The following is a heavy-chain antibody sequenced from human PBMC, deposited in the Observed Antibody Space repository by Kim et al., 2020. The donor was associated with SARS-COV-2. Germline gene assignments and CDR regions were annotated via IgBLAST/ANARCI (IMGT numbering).Heavy chain of an antibody. J-gene: IGHJ4*02. CDR3: ARGAGAIPY. D-gene: IGHD1-26*01. Sequence: GGSLRLSCAASGFTFSSYDMNWVRQAPGKGLEWISYVRTDSSTIYYADSVRGRFTISRDNAQNSLFLHMNSLRADDTAVYYCARGAGAIPYWGQGTLVTV. CDR2: VRTDSSTI. CDR1: GFTFSSYD. V-gene: IGHV3-48*04.